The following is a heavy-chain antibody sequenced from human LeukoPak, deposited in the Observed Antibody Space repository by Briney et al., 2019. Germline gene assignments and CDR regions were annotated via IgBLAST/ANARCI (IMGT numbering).Heavy chain of an antibody. J-gene: IGHJ6*03. CDR2: INHSGST. CDR3: ARESTRKYAYYYLYYMDV. V-gene: IGHV4-34*01. CDR1: GGSFSGYY. Sequence: SETLSLTCAVYGGSFSGYYWSWIRQPPGKGLEWIGEINHSGSTNYNPSLKSRVTISVDTSKNQFSLKLSSVTAADTAVYYCARESTRKYAYYYLYYMDVWGKGTTVTVSS.